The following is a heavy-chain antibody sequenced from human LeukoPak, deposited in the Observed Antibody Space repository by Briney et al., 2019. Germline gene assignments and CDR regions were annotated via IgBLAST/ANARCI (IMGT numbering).Heavy chain of an antibody. CDR1: GYTFTRYD. CDR2: MNPNSGNT. J-gene: IGHJ6*02. V-gene: IGHV1-8*01. CDR3: ARDLDGGSGSSWGMDV. D-gene: IGHD3-10*01. Sequence: ASVKVSCKASGYTFTRYDINWVRQATGQGLEWMGWMNPNSGNTGYAQKFQGRVTMTRNTSISTAYMELSSLRSDDTAVYYCARDLDGGSGSSWGMDVWGQGTTVTVSS.